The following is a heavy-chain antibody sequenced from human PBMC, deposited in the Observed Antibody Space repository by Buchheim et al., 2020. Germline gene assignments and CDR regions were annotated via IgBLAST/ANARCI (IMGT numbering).Heavy chain of an antibody. CDR3: AGISSATDCCYAMDL. D-gene: IGHD2-15*01. V-gene: IGHV1-46*01. J-gene: IGHJ6*02. CDR1: GYTFTSYY. CDR2: INPSAGST. Sequence: QVQPVQSGAEVKKPGPSVKVSCKASGYTFTSYYMHWVRQAPGQGLEWMGMINPSAGSTTYAQKLQGRVTMTRDTSTSTAYMELSSLESQDTAVYYCAGISSATDCCYAMDLWGQGTT.